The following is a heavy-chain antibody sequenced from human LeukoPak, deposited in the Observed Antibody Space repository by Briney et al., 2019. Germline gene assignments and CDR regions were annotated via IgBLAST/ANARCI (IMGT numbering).Heavy chain of an antibody. Sequence: PGGSLRLSCAASGFTFSSYGMHCVRQAPGKGLEWVAVIWFDGSNKYYADSVKGRFTVSRDNSKNTLYLQMNSLRGEDTAVYYCARDLDTMVRGVIIDKWGQGTLVTVSS. CDR1: GFTFSSYG. V-gene: IGHV3-33*01. CDR3: ARDLDTMVRGVIIDK. CDR2: IWFDGSNK. D-gene: IGHD3-10*01. J-gene: IGHJ4*02.